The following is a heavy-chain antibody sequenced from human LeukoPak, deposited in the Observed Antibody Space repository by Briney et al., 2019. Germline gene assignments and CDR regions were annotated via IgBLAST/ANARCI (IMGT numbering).Heavy chain of an antibody. D-gene: IGHD3-22*01. CDR2: ISWNSGSI. CDR3: AKDNYYDSSGYIDY. CDR1: AFTFDDYA. V-gene: IGHV3-9*03. Sequence: GGSLRLSCAASAFTFDDYAMHWVRQAPGKGLEWVSGISWNSGSIGYADSVKGRFTISRDNAKNSLYLQMNSLRAEDMALYYCAKDNYYDSSGYIDYWGQGTLVTVSS. J-gene: IGHJ4*02.